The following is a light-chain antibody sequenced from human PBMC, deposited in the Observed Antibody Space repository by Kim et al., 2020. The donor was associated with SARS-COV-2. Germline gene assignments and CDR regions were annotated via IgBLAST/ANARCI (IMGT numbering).Light chain of an antibody. J-gene: IGLJ2*01. V-gene: IGLV3-21*04. Sequence: VAPGKTARITCGGNNIGSKSVPWYQQKPGQAPVLVIYYDSDRPSGIPERFSGSNSGNTATLTISRVEAGDEADYYCQVWDSSSDVVFGGGTKLTVL. CDR3: QVWDSSSDVV. CDR2: YDS. CDR1: NIGSKS.